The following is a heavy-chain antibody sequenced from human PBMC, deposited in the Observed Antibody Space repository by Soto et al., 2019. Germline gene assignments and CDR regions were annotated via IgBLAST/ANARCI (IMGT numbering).Heavy chain of an antibody. CDR3: AKDADVEWLPTKRHWYFDL. CDR1: GFTFSSYA. V-gene: IGHV3-23*01. J-gene: IGHJ2*01. Sequence: EVQLLESAGGWVQPGGSLRLSCAASGFTFSSYAMSWVRQAPGKGLEWVSAISGSGGSTYYADSVKGRFTISRDNSKNTLYLQMNSLRAEDTAVYYCAKDADVEWLPTKRHWYFDLWGRGTLVTVSS. D-gene: IGHD6-19*01. CDR2: ISGSGGST.